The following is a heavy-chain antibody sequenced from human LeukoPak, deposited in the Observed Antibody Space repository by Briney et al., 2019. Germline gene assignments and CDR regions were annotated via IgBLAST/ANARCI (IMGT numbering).Heavy chain of an antibody. CDR3: ARRESTTMVRGGVDY. CDR2: ISSGSTTI. Sequence: GGPLRLSCAASGFTFTKYSMHWVRQTPGKGLEWVSYISSGSTTIYYTDSVKGRFTISRDNAKNSLYLQMNSLRAEDTAVYYYARRESTTMVRGGVDYWGQGTLVTVSS. V-gene: IGHV3-48*01. D-gene: IGHD3-10*01. CDR1: GFTFTKYS. J-gene: IGHJ4*02.